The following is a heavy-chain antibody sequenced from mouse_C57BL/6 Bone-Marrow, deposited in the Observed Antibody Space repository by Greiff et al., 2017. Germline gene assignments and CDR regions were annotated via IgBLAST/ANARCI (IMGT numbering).Heavy chain of an antibody. Sequence: DVKLVESGGGLVKPGGSLKLSCAASGFTFSDYGMHWVRQAPEKGLEWVAYISSGSSTIYYADTVKGRFTISRDNAKKTLFLQMTSLRSEDAAMYYGARLVRRLYYEGWGTGTTVSVAS. CDR2: ISSGSSTI. CDR3: ARLVRRLYYEG. V-gene: IGHV5-17*01. J-gene: IGHJ1*03. CDR1: GFTFSDYG. D-gene: IGHD1-2*01.